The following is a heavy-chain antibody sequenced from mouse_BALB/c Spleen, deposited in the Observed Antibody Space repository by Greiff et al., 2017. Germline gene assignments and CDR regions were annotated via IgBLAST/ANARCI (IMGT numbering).Heavy chain of an antibody. V-gene: IGHV5-6-4*01. J-gene: IGHJ2*01. CDR1: GFTFSSYT. CDR3: TRATGTRYYFDY. CDR2: ISSGGSYT. Sequence: EVMLVESGGGLVKPGGSPKLSCAASGFTFSSYTMSWVRQTPEKRLEWVATISSGGSYTYYPDSVKGRFTISRDNAKNTLYLQMSSLKSEDTAMYYCTRATGTRYYFDYWGQGTTLTVSS. D-gene: IGHD4-1*01.